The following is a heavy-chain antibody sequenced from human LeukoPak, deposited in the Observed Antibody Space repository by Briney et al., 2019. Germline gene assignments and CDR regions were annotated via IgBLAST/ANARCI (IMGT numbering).Heavy chain of an antibody. Sequence: ASVKVSCKASGYTFISYDINWVRQATGQGLEWMGWMNPNSGNTGYAQKFQGRVTMTRDMSTSTVYMELSSLRSEDTAVYYCARPLTGVSSGGVGDAFDIWGQGTMVTVSS. CDR1: GYTFISYD. D-gene: IGHD6-25*01. CDR2: MNPNSGNT. CDR3: ARPLTGVSSGGVGDAFDI. V-gene: IGHV1-8*01. J-gene: IGHJ3*02.